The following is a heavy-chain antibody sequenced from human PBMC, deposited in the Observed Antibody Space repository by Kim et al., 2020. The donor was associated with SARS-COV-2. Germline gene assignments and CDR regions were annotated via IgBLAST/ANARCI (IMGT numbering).Heavy chain of an antibody. CDR3: ARDQGGFDP. Sequence: STNYNPSLKSRVTISVDTSKNQFSLKLSSVTAADTAVYYCARDQGGFDPWGQGTLVTVSS. V-gene: IGHV4-34*01. J-gene: IGHJ5*02. CDR2: ST.